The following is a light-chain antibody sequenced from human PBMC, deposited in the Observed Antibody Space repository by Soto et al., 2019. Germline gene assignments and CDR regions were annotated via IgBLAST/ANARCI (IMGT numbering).Light chain of an antibody. CDR2: WAS. Sequence: DIVMTQSPDSLAVSLGERATINCKSSQSVLYSSINKNYLAWYQQKPGQPPKLLIYWASTRESGVPDRFSGSGSGTDFTLTISSLQAEDVAVYYCQQYYSTPQTFGQGT. V-gene: IGKV4-1*01. CDR1: QSVLYSSINKNY. CDR3: QQYYSTPQT. J-gene: IGKJ1*01.